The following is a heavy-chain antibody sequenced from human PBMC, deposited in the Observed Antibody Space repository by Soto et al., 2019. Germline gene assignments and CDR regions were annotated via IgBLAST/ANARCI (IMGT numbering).Heavy chain of an antibody. CDR3: ARTPKYCTSTNCYVMAFDS. J-gene: IGHJ4*02. CDR2: VSINATTT. Sequence: PGGSLRLSCTASGFTFTNYWMHWVRQAPGKGLVWVSRVSINATTTSYADSVKGRFSISRDNAKNMLYLQMNNLRVEDTAIYYCARTPKYCTSTNCYVMAFDSWGQGALVTVSS. D-gene: IGHD2-2*01. V-gene: IGHV3-74*01. CDR1: GFTFTNYW.